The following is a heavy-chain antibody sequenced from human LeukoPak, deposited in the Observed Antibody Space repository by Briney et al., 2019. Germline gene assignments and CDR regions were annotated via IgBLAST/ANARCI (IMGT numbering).Heavy chain of an antibody. CDR3: ARQVGYSSSFGYFDC. V-gene: IGHV4-59*08. Sequence: SETLSLTCTVSGGSISSYYWSWIRQPPGKGLEWIGYFYYSGSTNYNPSLKSRVTISVDTSKNQFSLKLSSVTAADTAVYYCARQVGYSSSFGYFDCWGQGTLVTVSS. D-gene: IGHD6-6*01. CDR1: GGSISSYY. J-gene: IGHJ4*02. CDR2: FYYSGST.